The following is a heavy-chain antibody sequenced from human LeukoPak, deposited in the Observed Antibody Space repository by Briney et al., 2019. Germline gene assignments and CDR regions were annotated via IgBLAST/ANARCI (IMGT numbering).Heavy chain of an antibody. Sequence: PSETLSLTCAVSGGSITPYYWIWIRQPPGKGLEWIGYISYSGSTNCNPSLKSRLAISVDTSKNQLSLKLTSVTAADTAVYYCARNRAITSGYDYWGRGTLVTVSS. V-gene: IGHV4-59*08. CDR1: GGSITPYY. D-gene: IGHD5-12*01. J-gene: IGHJ4*02. CDR2: ISYSGST. CDR3: ARNRAITSGYDY.